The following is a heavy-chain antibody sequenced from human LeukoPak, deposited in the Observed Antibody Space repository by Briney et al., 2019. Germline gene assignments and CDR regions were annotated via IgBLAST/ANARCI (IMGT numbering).Heavy chain of an antibody. D-gene: IGHD3-10*01. CDR1: GESFSGYY. Sequence: SETLSLTCAVYGESFSGYYWSWIRQTPGEGLEWIGEISHSGSTNYNPSLKSRVTISLDTSRNQFSLKLNSVTAADTAVYYCAKSNGYGLIDIWGQGTMVTVSS. CDR3: AKSNGYGLIDI. J-gene: IGHJ3*02. V-gene: IGHV4-34*01. CDR2: ISHSGST.